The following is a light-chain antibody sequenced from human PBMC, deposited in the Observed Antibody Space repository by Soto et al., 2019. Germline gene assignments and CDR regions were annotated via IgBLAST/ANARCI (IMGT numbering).Light chain of an antibody. V-gene: IGKV3-20*01. J-gene: IGKJ2*01. CDR1: QSVGSY. CDR2: GAS. CDR3: QQYGSSPFT. Sequence: EIVLTQSPATLSLSPGERATLPCRASQSVGSYLAWYQQRPGQAPRLLISGASTMATGIPDRFSGSGSGTDFTLTISRLEPEDFAVYYCQQYGSSPFTFGRGTNLEIK.